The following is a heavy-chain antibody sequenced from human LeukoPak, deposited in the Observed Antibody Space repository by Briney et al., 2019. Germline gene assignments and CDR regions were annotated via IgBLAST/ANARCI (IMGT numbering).Heavy chain of an antibody. CDR1: GGSISSSSYY. J-gene: IGHJ4*02. V-gene: IGHV4-39*07. CDR2: IYYSGST. Sequence: PSETLSLTCTVSGGSISSSSYYWGWIRQPPGKGLEWIGSIYYSGSTYYNPSLKSRVTISVDTSKNQFSLKLSSVTAADTAVYYCARDGYYDSSGYIFDYWGQGTLVTVSS. D-gene: IGHD3-22*01. CDR3: ARDGYYDSSGYIFDY.